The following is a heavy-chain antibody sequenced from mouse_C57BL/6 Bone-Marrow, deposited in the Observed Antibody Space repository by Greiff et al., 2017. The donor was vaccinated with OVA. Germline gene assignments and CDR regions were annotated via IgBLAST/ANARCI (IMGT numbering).Heavy chain of an antibody. Sequence: VQLQQSGAELARPGASVKLSCKASGYPFTSYGISWVKQRTGQGLEWIGELYPRSGNTYYNEKFKGKATLSADKSYSTPSMALRSLTSEDSAVYICASAYDGYCLYFDVWGTGTTVTVSS. D-gene: IGHD2-3*01. CDR3: ASAYDGYCLYFDV. J-gene: IGHJ1*03. CDR2: LYPRSGNT. V-gene: IGHV1-81*01. CDR1: GYPFTSYG.